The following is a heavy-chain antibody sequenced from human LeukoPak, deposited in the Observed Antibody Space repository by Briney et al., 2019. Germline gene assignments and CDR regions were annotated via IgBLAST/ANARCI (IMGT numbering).Heavy chain of an antibody. CDR2: ISGSGGST. J-gene: IGHJ4*02. V-gene: IGHV3-23*01. Sequence: GGSLRLSCAASGFTFSSYAMSWVRQAPGKGLEWVSAISGSGGSTSYADSVKGRFTISRDNSKNTLYLQMNSLRAEDTAVYYCAKVRERHRAYDILYYFDYWGQGTLVTVSS. CDR3: AKVRERHRAYDILYYFDY. D-gene: IGHD3-9*01. CDR1: GFTFSSYA.